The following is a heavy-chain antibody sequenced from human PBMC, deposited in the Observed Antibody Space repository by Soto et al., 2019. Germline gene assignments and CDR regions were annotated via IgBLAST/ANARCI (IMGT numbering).Heavy chain of an antibody. J-gene: IGHJ6*02. D-gene: IGHD3-3*01. Sequence: ASVKVSCKASGYTFTSYYMHWVRQAPGQGLEWMGIINPSGGSTSYAQKFQGRVTMTRDTSTSTVYMELSSLRPEDTAVYYCARGGVRGVAFWVDYYYGMDVWGQGTTVTVSS. CDR1: GYTFTSYY. CDR2: INPSGGST. V-gene: IGHV1-46*01. CDR3: ARGGVRGVAFWVDYYYGMDV.